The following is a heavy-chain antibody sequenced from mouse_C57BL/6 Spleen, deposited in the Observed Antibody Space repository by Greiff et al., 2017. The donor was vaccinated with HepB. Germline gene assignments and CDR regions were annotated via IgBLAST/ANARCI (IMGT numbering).Heavy chain of an antibody. CDR3: ARYYDYDGRFAY. CDR1: GYAFSSSW. D-gene: IGHD2-4*01. CDR2: IYPGDGDT. V-gene: IGHV1-82*01. J-gene: IGHJ3*01. Sequence: QVTLKVSGPELVKPGASVKISCKASGYAFSSSWMNWVKQRPGKGLEWIGRIYPGDGDTNYNGKFKGKATLTADKSSSTAYMQLSSLTSEDSAVYFCARYYDYDGRFAYWGQGTLVTVSA.